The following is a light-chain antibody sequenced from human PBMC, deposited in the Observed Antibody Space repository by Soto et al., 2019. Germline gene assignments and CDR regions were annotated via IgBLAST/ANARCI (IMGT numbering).Light chain of an antibody. Sequence: DIQMTQSPSSLSASVGDRVTITCRASQDIYNYLAWYQQKPGKVPTLLISAASTLQSGVPSRFSGSGSGTDFTLTISRLQPEDVATYYCQKYNGVPLTFGGGTKVEIK. V-gene: IGKV1-27*01. CDR3: QKYNGVPLT. J-gene: IGKJ4*01. CDR1: QDIYNY. CDR2: AAS.